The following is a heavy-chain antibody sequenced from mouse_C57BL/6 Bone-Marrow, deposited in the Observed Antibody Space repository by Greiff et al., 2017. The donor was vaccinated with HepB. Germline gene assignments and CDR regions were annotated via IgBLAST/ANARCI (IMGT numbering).Heavy chain of an antibody. J-gene: IGHJ4*01. V-gene: IGHV6-3*01. CDR1: GFTFSNYW. D-gene: IGHD2-3*01. Sequence: EVQLVESGGGLVQPGGSMKLSCVASGFTFSNYWMNWVRQSPEKGLEWVAQIRLKSDNYATHYAESVKGRFTISRDDSKSSVYLQMNNLRAEDTGIYYCTGRGWPLEGYAMDYWGQGTSVTVSS. CDR3: TGRGWPLEGYAMDY. CDR2: IRLKSDNYAT.